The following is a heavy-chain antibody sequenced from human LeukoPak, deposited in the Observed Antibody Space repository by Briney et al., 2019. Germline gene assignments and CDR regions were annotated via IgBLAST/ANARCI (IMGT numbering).Heavy chain of an antibody. CDR1: GFTFSSYS. J-gene: IGHJ5*02. Sequence: PGGSLRLSCAASGFTFSSYSMNWVRQAPGKGLEWVSSISSSSSYIYYADSVKGRFTISRDNAKNSLYLQMNSLRAEDTAVYYCARHKGYSSGWYEDWFDPWGQGTLATVSS. CDR3: ARHKGYSSGWYEDWFDP. CDR2: ISSSSSYI. D-gene: IGHD6-19*01. V-gene: IGHV3-21*01.